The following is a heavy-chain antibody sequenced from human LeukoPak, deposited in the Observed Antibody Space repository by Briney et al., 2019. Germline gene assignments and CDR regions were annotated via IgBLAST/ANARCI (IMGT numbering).Heavy chain of an antibody. CDR1: KFYFSTYD. J-gene: IGHJ4*02. CDR2: IDSSASTT. CDR3: ASAHGGSGYDRPFDY. D-gene: IGHD5-12*01. Sequence: PGGSLRLSCTASKFYFSTYDVNWVRQVPGKGLEWVSYIDSSASTTYYAGSVQGRFTVSRDNAKNSLYLQMTSLRVEDTAFYYCASAHGGSGYDRPFDYWGQGTLVTVSS. V-gene: IGHV3-48*03.